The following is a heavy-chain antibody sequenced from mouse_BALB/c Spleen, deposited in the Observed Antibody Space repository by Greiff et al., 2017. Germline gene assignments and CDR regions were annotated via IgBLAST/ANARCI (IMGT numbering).Heavy chain of an antibody. Sequence: EVKLQESGPGLVKPSQSLSLTCTVTGYSITSDYAWNWIRQFPGNKLEWMGYISYSGSTSYNPSLKSRISITRDTSKNQFFLQLNSVTTEDTATYYCARDYGNPRGAMDYWGQGTSVTVSS. J-gene: IGHJ4*01. V-gene: IGHV3-2*02. CDR1: GYSITSDYA. D-gene: IGHD2-1*01. CDR3: ARDYGNPRGAMDY. CDR2: ISYSGST.